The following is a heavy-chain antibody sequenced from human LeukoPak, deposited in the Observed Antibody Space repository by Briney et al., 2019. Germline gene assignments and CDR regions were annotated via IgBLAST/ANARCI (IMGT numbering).Heavy chain of an antibody. V-gene: IGHV5-51*01. CDR3: ARLNDFWSGYLKYYFDS. D-gene: IGHD3-3*01. CDR2: IYPRDSDT. Sequence: GESLKISCKGSGYSFTSYWIAWVRQMPGKGLEWMGIIYPRDSDTRYSPSFQGQVTISADKSISTAYLQWSSLKASDTAMYYCARLNDFWSGYLKYYFDSWGLGTLVTFSS. J-gene: IGHJ4*02. CDR1: GYSFTSYW.